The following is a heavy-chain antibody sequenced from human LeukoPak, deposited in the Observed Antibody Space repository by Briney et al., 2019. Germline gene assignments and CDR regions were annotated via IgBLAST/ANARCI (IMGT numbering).Heavy chain of an antibody. CDR1: GGYINSHY. Sequence: PSETLSLTCTVSGGYINSHYWGWIRQPPGKVLEYIGYISYTGSAIYSPSLESRVTISIDTSKKQFSLNLRSVNTADTAVYYCARTYSTLDYWGQGTLVTVSS. V-gene: IGHV4-59*11. CDR2: ISYTGSA. J-gene: IGHJ4*02. CDR3: ARTYSTLDY. D-gene: IGHD5-18*01.